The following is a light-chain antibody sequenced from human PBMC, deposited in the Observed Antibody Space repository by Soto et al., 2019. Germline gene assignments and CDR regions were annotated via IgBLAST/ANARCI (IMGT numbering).Light chain of an antibody. CDR1: QDINTF. CDR2: AAS. Sequence: MQRTQSPSTLSESVGDRVTITCRASQDINTFLAWYQQKPGKAPKLLIYAASTLQSGVPSRFSGSGSGTDFTLTISCLQSEDFATYYCQQYYSYPQPFGPGTKVDVK. CDR3: QQYYSYPQP. V-gene: IGKV1-8*01. J-gene: IGKJ3*01.